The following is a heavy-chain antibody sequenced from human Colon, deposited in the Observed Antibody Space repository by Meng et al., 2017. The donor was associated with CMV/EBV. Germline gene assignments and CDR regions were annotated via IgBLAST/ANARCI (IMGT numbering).Heavy chain of an antibody. CDR2: ITGRSTDT. CDR1: GFTFSDYA. J-gene: IGHJ4*02. CDR3: ARVGDYPGGYFDY. Sequence: GESLKISCAASGFTFSDYAMGWVRQAPGKGLDWVSAITGRSTDTYYADSVKGRFTVSRDNSKNTLFLQMNSLRVEDTAVYYCARVGDYPGGYFDYWGQGTLVTVSS. V-gene: IGHV3-23*01. D-gene: IGHD4-17*01.